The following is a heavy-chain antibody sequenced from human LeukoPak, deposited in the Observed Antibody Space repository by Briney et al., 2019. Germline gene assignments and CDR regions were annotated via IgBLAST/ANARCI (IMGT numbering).Heavy chain of an antibody. D-gene: IGHD6-19*01. J-gene: IGHJ4*02. CDR2: ILYDGSQK. CDR1: GFSFSDYG. CDR3: AKDQAGG. Sequence: GGSLRLSXEASGFSFSDYGMHWVCQGPGKGLEWVAFILYDGSQKYYADSVKGRFTVSRDNSKNTLYLHMSSLRTEDTAVYYCAKDQAGGWGQGTLVTVSS. V-gene: IGHV3-30*02.